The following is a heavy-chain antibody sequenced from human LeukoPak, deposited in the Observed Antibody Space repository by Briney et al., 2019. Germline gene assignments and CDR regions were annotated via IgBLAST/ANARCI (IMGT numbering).Heavy chain of an antibody. V-gene: IGHV3-30-3*02. Sequence: GGSLRLSCTASGFFFSSYSMNWVRQAPGKGLEWVAVISYDGSNKYYADSVKGRFTISRDNSKNTLYLQMNSLRAEDTAVYYCAKMTSAGSKYFQHWGQGTLVTVSS. J-gene: IGHJ1*01. CDR1: GFFFSSYS. CDR2: ISYDGSNK. D-gene: IGHD6-13*01. CDR3: AKMTSAGSKYFQH.